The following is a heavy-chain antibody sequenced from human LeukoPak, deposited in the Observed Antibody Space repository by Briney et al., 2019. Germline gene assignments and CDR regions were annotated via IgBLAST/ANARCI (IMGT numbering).Heavy chain of an antibody. V-gene: IGHV4-34*01. Sequence: PSETLSLTCAVYGGSFSGYYWSWIRQPPGKGLEWIGEINHSGSTNYNPSLKSRVTISVDTSKNQFSLKLSSVTAADTAVYYCARVCSSTSCHTIDYWGQGTLVTVSS. CDR2: INHSGST. CDR3: ARVCSSTSCHTIDY. D-gene: IGHD2-2*02. CDR1: GGSFSGYY. J-gene: IGHJ4*02.